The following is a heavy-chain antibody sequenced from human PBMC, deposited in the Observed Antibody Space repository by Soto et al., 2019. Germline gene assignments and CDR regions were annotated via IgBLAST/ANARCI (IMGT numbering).Heavy chain of an antibody. CDR2: IIPIFGTA. D-gene: IGHD3-3*01. V-gene: IGHV1-69*13. CDR1: GGRFSSYA. Sequence: SVKLSCEASGGRFSSYAISWVRQAPGQGLEWMGGIIPIFGTANYAQKFQGRVTITADESTSTAYMELSSLRSEDTAVYYCANAPRITIWSPDVWGQGTTVTVSS. CDR3: ANAPRITIWSPDV. J-gene: IGHJ6*02.